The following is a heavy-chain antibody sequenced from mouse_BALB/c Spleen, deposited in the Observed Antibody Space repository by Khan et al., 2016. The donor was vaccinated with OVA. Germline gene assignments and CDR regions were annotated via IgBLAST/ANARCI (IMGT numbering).Heavy chain of an antibody. CDR3: ARGGFGSPFAY. CDR1: GYTFTDYN. D-gene: IGHD1-1*01. Sequence: VQLKQSGPELVKPGASVKIPCKASGYTFTDYNLDWVKQSPGKSLEWIGDITPNNGGTIYNQKFRGKATLTVAKSSSTAYMELRSLTSEDTAVSYCARGGFGSPFAYWGQGTLVTVSA. J-gene: IGHJ3*01. CDR2: ITPNNGGT. V-gene: IGHV1-18*01.